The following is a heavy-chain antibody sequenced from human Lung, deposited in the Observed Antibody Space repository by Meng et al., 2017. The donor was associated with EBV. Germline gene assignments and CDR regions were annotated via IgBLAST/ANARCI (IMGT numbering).Heavy chain of an antibody. CDR2: THYRSEWHW. Sequence: QVQVRQSCPDGVKPAPALAFVCAFHCGRCSSHTAAWKWFGQSPSRGLECLGRTHYRSEWHWDYATSVKRLVSIKADTSRNQLSLHVDSMTPDDSGLYFFVRACVDNYFDPWGRGTLVTVSS. J-gene: IGHJ5*02. CDR3: VRACVDNYFDP. CDR1: CGRCSSHTAA. V-gene: IGHV6-1*01. D-gene: IGHD4-11*01.